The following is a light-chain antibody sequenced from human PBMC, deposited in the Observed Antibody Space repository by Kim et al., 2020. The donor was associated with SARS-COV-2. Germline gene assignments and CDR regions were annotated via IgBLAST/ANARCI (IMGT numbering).Light chain of an antibody. CDR2: QDS. CDR3: QAWDSSTEV. J-gene: IGLJ1*01. V-gene: IGLV3-1*01. CDR1: KLGDKY. Sequence: SYELTQPPSVSVSPGQTASITCSGVKLGDKYACWYQQKPGQSPVLVIYQDSKRPSGIPERFSGSNSGNTATLTISGTQAMDEAYYYCQAWDSSTEVFGTG.